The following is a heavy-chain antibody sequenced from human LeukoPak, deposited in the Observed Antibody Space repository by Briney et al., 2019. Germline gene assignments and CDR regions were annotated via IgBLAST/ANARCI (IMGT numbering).Heavy chain of an antibody. CDR2: ISSSSSYI. D-gene: IGHD2-2*01. J-gene: IGHJ3*02. V-gene: IGHV3-21*01. Sequence: GGSLRLSCAASGFTFSSYTMNWVRQAPGKGLEWVSSISSSSSYIYYADSVKGRFTISRDNAKNSLYLQMNSLRAEDTAVYYCARWGNIVVVPAAHRAFDIWGQGTMVTVSS. CDR1: GFTFSSYT. CDR3: ARWGNIVVVPAAHRAFDI.